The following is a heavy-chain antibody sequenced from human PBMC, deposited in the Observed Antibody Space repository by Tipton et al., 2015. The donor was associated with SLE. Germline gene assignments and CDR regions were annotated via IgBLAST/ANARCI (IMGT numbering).Heavy chain of an antibody. CDR2: IYPGDSDT. CDR1: GYSFTSYW. J-gene: IGHJ4*02. Sequence: QLVQSGAEVKKPGESLKISCKGSGYSFTSYWIGWVRQMPGKGLEWMGIIYPGDSDTRYSPSFQGQVTISADKSISTAYLQWSSLKASDTAMYYCARHAVDYDFWSGEDFDYWGQGTLVTVSS. D-gene: IGHD3-3*01. V-gene: IGHV5-51*01. CDR3: ARHAVDYDFWSGEDFDY.